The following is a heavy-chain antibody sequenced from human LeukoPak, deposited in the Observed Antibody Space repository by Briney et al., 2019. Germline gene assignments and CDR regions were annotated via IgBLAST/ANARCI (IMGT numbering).Heavy chain of an antibody. CDR1: GSLFTSYW. CDR2: IYPGDSDT. CDR3: ARSHGGRGWYYFDY. D-gene: IGHD6-19*01. Sequence: GESLQISGQGSGSLFTSYWIGGVRPLPGKGLEWMGIIYPGDSDTRYSPSFQGQVTISGDKSISTAYLQWSSLKASDTAMYYCARSHGGRGWYYFDYWGQGTLVTVSS. V-gene: IGHV5-51*01. J-gene: IGHJ4*02.